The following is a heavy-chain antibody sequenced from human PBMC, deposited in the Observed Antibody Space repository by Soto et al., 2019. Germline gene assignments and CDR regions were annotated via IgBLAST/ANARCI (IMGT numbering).Heavy chain of an antibody. D-gene: IGHD2-15*01. J-gene: IGHJ4*02. CDR1: AYSFKDHY. CDR3: ARISCKGGSCYFDFDH. V-gene: IGHV1-46*02. Sequence: SVKVSCKASAYSFKDHYMHWVRQAPGRGLEWVGIINPSGEHTNYAQQFRGRVAMTRDTSTSTAYMELRSLRSEDTAVYFCARISCKGGSCYFDFDHWGQGTLVTVSS. CDR2: INPSGEHT.